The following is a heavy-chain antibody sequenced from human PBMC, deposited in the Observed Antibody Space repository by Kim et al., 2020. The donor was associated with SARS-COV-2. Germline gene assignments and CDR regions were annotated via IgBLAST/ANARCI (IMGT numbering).Heavy chain of an antibody. V-gene: IGHV3-23*01. J-gene: IGHJ3*02. CDR1: GFTFSSYA. Sequence: GGSLRLSCAASGFTFSSYAMSWVRQAPGKGLEWVSAISGSGGSTYYADSVKGRFTISRDNSKNTLYLQMNSLRAEDTAVYYCAKGFRVDYGDYEGYVSAFDIWGQGTMVTVSS. D-gene: IGHD4-17*01. CDR2: ISGSGGST. CDR3: AKGFRVDYGDYEGYVSAFDI.